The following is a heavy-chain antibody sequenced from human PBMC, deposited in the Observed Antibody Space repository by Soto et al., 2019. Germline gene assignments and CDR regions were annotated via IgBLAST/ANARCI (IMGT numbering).Heavy chain of an antibody. CDR2: ISSNGGST. CDR3: VKDRYVDF. Sequence: GSLRLSCSVFGFTFSSYAMHWVRQAPGKGLQYVSSISSNGGSTYYADSVKGRFTISRDNSKNTLYLQMSSLRVDDTAVYYCVKDRYVDFWGQGTLVTVS. J-gene: IGHJ4*02. CDR1: GFTFSSYA. V-gene: IGHV3-64D*06.